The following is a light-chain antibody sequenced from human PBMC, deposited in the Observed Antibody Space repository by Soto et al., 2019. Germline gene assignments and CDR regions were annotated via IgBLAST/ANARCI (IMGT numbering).Light chain of an antibody. CDR1: SSDVGGYNY. Sequence: QSALTQPASVSGSPGQSITISCTGTSSDVGGYNYVSWYQLHPGKAPKLMVYEVSNRPSGVSNRFSGSKSGNTASLTISGLQAEDEADYSCSSYTSSTAYVFGNGTKVTVL. V-gene: IGLV2-14*01. CDR2: EVS. J-gene: IGLJ1*01. CDR3: SSYTSSTAYV.